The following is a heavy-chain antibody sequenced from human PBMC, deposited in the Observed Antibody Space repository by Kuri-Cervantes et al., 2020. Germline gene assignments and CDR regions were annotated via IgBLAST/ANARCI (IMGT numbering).Heavy chain of an antibody. CDR2: IYYSGST. J-gene: IGHJ4*02. D-gene: IGHD5-18*01. V-gene: IGHV4-39*07. CDR3: AREGTTDTAMVRSWVDY. CDR1: GGSINSSSYY. Sequence: GSLRLSCTVSGGSINSSSYYWGWIRQPPGKGLEWIGSIYYSGSTYYNPSLKSRVTISVDTSKNQLSLNLSSVTAADTAVYYCAREGTTDTAMVRSWVDYWGQGTLVTVSS.